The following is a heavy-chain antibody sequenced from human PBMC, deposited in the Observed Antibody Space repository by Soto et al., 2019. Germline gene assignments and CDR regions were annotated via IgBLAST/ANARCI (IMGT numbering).Heavy chain of an antibody. D-gene: IGHD6-19*01. CDR2: IWYDGSNK. V-gene: IGHV3-33*01. CDR1: GFTFSSYG. CDR3: ARDEGAVACIRAY. J-gene: IGHJ4*02. Sequence: QVQLVESGGGVVQPGRSLRLSCAASGFTFSSYGMHWVRQAPGKGLEWVTVIWYDGSNKYYADYVKGRFTISRDNSKTALYLQMNSLRAEDTGVYYCARDEGAVACIRAYWGQGTLVTFSS.